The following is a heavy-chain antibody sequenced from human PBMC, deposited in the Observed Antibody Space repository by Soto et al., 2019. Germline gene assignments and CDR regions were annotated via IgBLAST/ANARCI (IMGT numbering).Heavy chain of an antibody. V-gene: IGHV4-30-2*01. CDR1: GGSISSGGYS. J-gene: IGHJ4*02. Sequence: TLSLTCAVSGGSISSGGYSWSWIRQPPGKGLEWIGYIYHSGSTYYNPSLKSRVTISVDRSKNQFSLNLSSVTAADTAVYYCAGVPLYWGQGTLVTVSS. CDR3: AGVPLY. CDR2: IYHSGST.